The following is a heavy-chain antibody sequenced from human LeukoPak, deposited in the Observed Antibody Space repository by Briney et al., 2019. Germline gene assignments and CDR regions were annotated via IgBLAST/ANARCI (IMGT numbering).Heavy chain of an antibody. J-gene: IGHJ5*02. CDR2: INHSGST. Sequence: SETLSLTCAVYGGSFSGYYWSWIRQPPGKGLEWIGEINHSGSTNYNPSLKSRVTISEDTSKNQFSLKLSSVAAADTAVYYCARRPLYCSGGSCSGRWFDPWGQGTLVTVSS. V-gene: IGHV4-34*01. D-gene: IGHD2-15*01. CDR3: ARRPLYCSGGSCSGRWFDP. CDR1: GGSFSGYY.